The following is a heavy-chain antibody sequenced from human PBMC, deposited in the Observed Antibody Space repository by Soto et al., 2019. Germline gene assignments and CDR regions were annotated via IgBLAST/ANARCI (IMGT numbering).Heavy chain of an antibody. CDR2: ISSDGNNK. CDR1: GFTFSHYG. CDR3: AKDMVINHTNGCPQGH. D-gene: IGHD2-8*01. V-gene: IGHV3-30*18. J-gene: IGHJ4*02. Sequence: PGGSLRLSCEPSGFTFSHYGIQWGRQAPGEVLELVAVISSDGNNKYHADSGKDRLTIATDNSENTLDQQSNSERDEGTDVYFCAKDMVINHTNGCPQGHWGQGALVTVSS.